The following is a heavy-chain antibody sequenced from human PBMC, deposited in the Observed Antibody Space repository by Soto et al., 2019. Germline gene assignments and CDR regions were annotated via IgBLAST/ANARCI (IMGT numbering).Heavy chain of an antibody. Sequence: ASVKVSCKASGYTFTTYVVIWVLQAPGQGLEWMGWISGYTGNTNYAQNLHGRVTLTTDTSTNTAYMELSSLRSDDTAIYYCARGPPSGSFSLTPRFWGQGSVVTVSS. CDR1: GYTFTTYV. J-gene: IGHJ4*02. D-gene: IGHD1-26*01. CDR3: ARGPPSGSFSLTPRF. V-gene: IGHV1-18*04. CDR2: ISGYTGNT.